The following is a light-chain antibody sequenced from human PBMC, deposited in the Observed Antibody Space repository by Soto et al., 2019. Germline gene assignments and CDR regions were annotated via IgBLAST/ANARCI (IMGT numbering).Light chain of an antibody. Sequence: QSALTQPASVSGSPGQSITISCTGTSSDVGAYSYVSWYQQHPGKAPKLIIYDVSDRPSGISNRFSGSKSDNTASLTISGLQAEDGADYFCTSFTSDNLYVFGTGTKVTVL. CDR1: SSDVGAYSY. V-gene: IGLV2-14*01. J-gene: IGLJ1*01. CDR2: DVS. CDR3: TSFTSDNLYV.